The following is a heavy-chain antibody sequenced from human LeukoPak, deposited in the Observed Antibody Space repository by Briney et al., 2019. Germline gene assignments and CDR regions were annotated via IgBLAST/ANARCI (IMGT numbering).Heavy chain of an antibody. Sequence: ASVTVSCKVSGYTLTELSMHWVRQAPGKGLEWMGGFDPEDGETIYAQKFQGRVTMTEDTSTDTAYIELSSLRSEDTAVYYCATDQSATGSAPNAFDIWGQVTMVTVSS. D-gene: IGHD3-9*01. CDR1: GYTLTELS. J-gene: IGHJ3*02. V-gene: IGHV1-24*01. CDR3: ATDQSATGSAPNAFDI. CDR2: FDPEDGET.